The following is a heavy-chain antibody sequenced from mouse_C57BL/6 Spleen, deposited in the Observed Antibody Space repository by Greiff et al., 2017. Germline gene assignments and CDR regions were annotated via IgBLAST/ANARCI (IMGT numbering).Heavy chain of an antibody. CDR3: AREVITTVVAAYYAMDY. J-gene: IGHJ4*01. D-gene: IGHD1-1*01. CDR1: GYTFTDYY. CDR2: IYPGSGNT. V-gene: IGHV1-76*01. Sequence: QVQLQQSGAELVRPGASVKLSCKASGYTFTDYYINWVKQRPGQGLEWIARIYPGSGNTYYNEKFKGKATLTAEKSSSTAYMQLSSLTSEDSAVYFCAREVITTVVAAYYAMDYWGQGTSVTVSS.